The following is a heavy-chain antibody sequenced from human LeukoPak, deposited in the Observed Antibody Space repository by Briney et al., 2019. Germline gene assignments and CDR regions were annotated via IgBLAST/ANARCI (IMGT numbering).Heavy chain of an antibody. CDR2: FDPEDGET. Sequence: ASVKVSCKVSGYTLTELSMHWVRQAPGKGLGGMGGFDPEDGETIYAQKFQGRVTMTEDTSTDTAYMELSSLRSEDTAVYYCATDGYRHQLLNWFDPWGQGTLVTVSS. CDR1: GYTLTELS. J-gene: IGHJ5*02. D-gene: IGHD2-2*01. V-gene: IGHV1-24*01. CDR3: ATDGYRHQLLNWFDP.